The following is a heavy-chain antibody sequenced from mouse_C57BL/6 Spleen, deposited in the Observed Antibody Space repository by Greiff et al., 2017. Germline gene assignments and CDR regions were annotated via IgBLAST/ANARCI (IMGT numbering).Heavy chain of an antibody. CDR2: IHPNSGST. CDR3: ARAKEEDAMDY. J-gene: IGHJ4*01. Sequence: VQLQQPGAELAKPGASVKLSCKASGYTFTSYWMHWVKQRPGQGLEWIGMIHPNSGSTNYNEKFKSKATLTVDKSSSTAYMQLSSLTSEDSAVCYWARAKEEDAMDYWGQGTSVTVSS. V-gene: IGHV1-64*01. CDR1: GYTFTSYW.